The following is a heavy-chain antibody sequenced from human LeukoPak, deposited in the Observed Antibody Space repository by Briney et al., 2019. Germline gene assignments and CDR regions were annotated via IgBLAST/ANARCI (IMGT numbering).Heavy chain of an antibody. V-gene: IGHV3-48*01. D-gene: IGHD3-16*02. Sequence: PGRSLRLSCAASGFTFDDYAMHWVRQAPGKGLEWVSYISSSSSTIYYADSVKGRFTISRDNAKNSLYLQMNSLRAEDTAVYYCARVLRLGELSFGYWGQGTLVTVSS. CDR3: ARVLRLGELSFGY. CDR1: GFTFDDYA. J-gene: IGHJ4*02. CDR2: ISSSSSTI.